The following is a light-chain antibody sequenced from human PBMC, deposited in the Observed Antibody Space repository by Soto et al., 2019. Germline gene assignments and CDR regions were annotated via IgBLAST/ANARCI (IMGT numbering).Light chain of an antibody. CDR2: DAS. V-gene: IGKV3D-20*02. CDR3: QQNKDWPGT. Sequence: EIVLTQSPGTLSLSPGERATLSCRASQSVSSSYLAWYQQKPGQAPRLLIYDASTRATGIAVRFSGSGSGTEFTLTISSLQSEDFGVYYCQQNKDWPGTFGQGTKVDIK. J-gene: IGKJ1*01. CDR1: QSVSSSY.